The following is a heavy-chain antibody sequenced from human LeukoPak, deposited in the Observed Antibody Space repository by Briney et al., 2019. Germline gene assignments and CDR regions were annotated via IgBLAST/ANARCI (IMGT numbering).Heavy chain of an antibody. CDR2: ISSTGGST. V-gene: IGHV3-23*01. CDR1: GLTFSNYV. D-gene: IGHD4-17*01. J-gene: IGHJ3*02. Sequence: GGSLRLSCAASGLTFSNYVMSWVRQAPGKGLEWVSIISSTGGSTYYADSVKGRFTISRDNSKNTLYLQMNSLRVEDTAVYYCAKDLGTSVTIEAIWGQGTMVTVS. CDR3: AKDLGTSVTIEAI.